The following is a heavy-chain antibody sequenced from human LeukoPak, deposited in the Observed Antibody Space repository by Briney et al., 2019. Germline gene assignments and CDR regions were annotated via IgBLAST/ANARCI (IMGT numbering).Heavy chain of an antibody. D-gene: IGHD3-3*01. CDR1: GDSNSSSSSY. V-gene: IGHV4-39*01. CDR2: RYYRGST. Sequence: SETLSLTCIVSGDSNSSSSSYWGWIRQPPGKGLEWIGSRYYRGSTYYNPSLKSRVTISVDTSKNQFSLKPSSVTAADTAVYYCARLDYDFWSGYPYYFDYWGQGPLVTVSS. J-gene: IGHJ4*02. CDR3: ARLDYDFWSGYPYYFDY.